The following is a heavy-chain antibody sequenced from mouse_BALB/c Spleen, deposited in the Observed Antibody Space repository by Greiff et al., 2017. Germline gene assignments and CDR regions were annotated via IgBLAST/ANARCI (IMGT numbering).Heavy chain of an antibody. V-gene: IGHV5-12-2*01. CDR1: GFTFSSYT. CDR2: ISNGGGST. J-gene: IGHJ2*01. Sequence: EVKLMESGGDLVKPGGSLKLSCAASGFTFSSYTMSWVRQTPEKRLEWVAYISNGGGSTYYPDTVKGRFTISRDNAKNTLYLQMSSLKSEDTAMYYCARQGYDDDPYYFDYWGQGTTLTVSS. D-gene: IGHD2-4*01. CDR3: ARQGYDDDPYYFDY.